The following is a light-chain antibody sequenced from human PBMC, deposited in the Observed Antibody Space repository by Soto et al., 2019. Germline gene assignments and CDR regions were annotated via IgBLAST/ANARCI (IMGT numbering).Light chain of an antibody. Sequence: EIVMMQSPATLSVSPGERVTLSCRASQSVSSNLAWYQQKSGQAPRLLIYGASTRATGIPARFSGSGSGTEFTLTISSLQSEDFAIYYCQQYNNWPPVTFGQGTQLEIK. CDR1: QSVSSN. J-gene: IGKJ5*01. V-gene: IGKV3-15*01. CDR3: QQYNNWPPVT. CDR2: GAS.